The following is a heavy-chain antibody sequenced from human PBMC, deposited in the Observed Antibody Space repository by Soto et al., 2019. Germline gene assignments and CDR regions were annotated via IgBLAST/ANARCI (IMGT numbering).Heavy chain of an antibody. CDR1: GGSISSYY. Sequence: SETLSLTRTVSGGSISSYYWSWIRQPPGKGLGWIGNVYYGGTTYNPSLRRRVTISVDTSKSQFSLTLTSVTAADTAVYDCTRQSSGDFDFWGQGVLVTVSS. D-gene: IGHD6-6*01. V-gene: IGHV4-59*08. J-gene: IGHJ4*02. CDR2: VYYGGT. CDR3: TRQSSGDFDF.